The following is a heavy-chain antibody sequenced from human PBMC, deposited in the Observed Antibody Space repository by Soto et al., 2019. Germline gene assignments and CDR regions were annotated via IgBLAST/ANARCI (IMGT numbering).Heavy chain of an antibody. CDR1: GFTFSSYA. CDR2: ISYDGSNK. J-gene: IGHJ4*02. D-gene: IGHD3-22*01. Sequence: VGSLRLSCAASGFTFSSYAMHWVRQAPGKGLEWVAVISYDGSNKYYADSVKGRFTISRDNSKNTLYLQMNSLRAEDTAVYYCARELSAPMIVVVITIAFDYWGQGTLVTVSS. CDR3: ARELSAPMIVVVITIAFDY. V-gene: IGHV3-30-3*01.